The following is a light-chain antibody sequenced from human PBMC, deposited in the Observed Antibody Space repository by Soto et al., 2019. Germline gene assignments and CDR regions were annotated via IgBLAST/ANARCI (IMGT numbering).Light chain of an antibody. CDR2: SSS. CDR3: QQSYKNPRT. Sequence: DIQLTQSPSSLSASVGDRVSITCRASESISNYLNWYQQKPGKAPKLLIYSSSTLQGAVPSRFSGRGSGTHFTLTISGLQPEDSAFYWCQQSYKNPRTFGQGTNVEIK. V-gene: IGKV1-39*01. CDR1: ESISNY. J-gene: IGKJ1*01.